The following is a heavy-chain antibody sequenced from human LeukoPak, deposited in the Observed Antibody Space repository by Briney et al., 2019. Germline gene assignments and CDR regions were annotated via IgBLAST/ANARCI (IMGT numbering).Heavy chain of an antibody. CDR3: VRDRYWQWLA. Sequence: GGSLRLSCAASGFTFSNYWMHWVRQGPGKGLVWVSRIRSDGTSTSYADSVKGRFTISRDNAKNTLYLQMSSLRAEDTAVYYCVRDRYWQWLAWGQGTLVTVSS. CDR1: GFTFSNYW. V-gene: IGHV3-74*01. D-gene: IGHD6-19*01. J-gene: IGHJ5*02. CDR2: IRSDGTST.